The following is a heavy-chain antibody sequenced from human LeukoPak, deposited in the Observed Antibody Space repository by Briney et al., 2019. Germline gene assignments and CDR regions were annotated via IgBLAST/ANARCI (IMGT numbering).Heavy chain of an antibody. Sequence: SETLSLTCTVSGDSIRNSGSYWGWIRQPPGKGLEWIGNIYYGGSTTYYNPSLKSRVTVSVDTSKNQFSLKLSSVTAADTAVYYCARLRGSTTREFDPWGQGTLVTVSS. V-gene: IGHV4-39*01. CDR2: IYYGGSTT. CDR3: ARLRGSTTREFDP. J-gene: IGHJ5*02. D-gene: IGHD2-2*01. CDR1: GDSIRNSGSY.